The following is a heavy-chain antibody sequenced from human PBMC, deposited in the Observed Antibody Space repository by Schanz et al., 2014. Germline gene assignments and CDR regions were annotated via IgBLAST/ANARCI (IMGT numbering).Heavy chain of an antibody. V-gene: IGHV3-23*01. CDR1: GFSFRKSA. J-gene: IGHJ3*02. CDR3: AKDFFIGVARGVIISHDAIDI. Sequence: EVQLLESGGGLVQPGGSLRLSCAASGFSFRKSAMSWARQTPGKGLEWVSSITTGGNTYYRDSVKGRFIVSRDNSKNTLYLEMNRLRVDDTAVYYCAKDFFIGVARGVIISHDAIDIWGQGTKVTVSS. D-gene: IGHD3-10*01. CDR2: ITTGGNT.